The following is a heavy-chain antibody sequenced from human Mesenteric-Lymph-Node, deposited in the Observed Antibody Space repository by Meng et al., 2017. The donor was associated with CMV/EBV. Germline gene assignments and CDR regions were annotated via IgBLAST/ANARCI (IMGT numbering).Heavy chain of an antibody. CDR1: GFTFTSHS. D-gene: IGHD6-13*01. Sequence: GESLKISCAASGFTFTSHSMNWVRQAPGKGLEWVAAISSSSTYIYYADSVKGRFTISRDNAKNSLFLQMNNLRAEDTALYYCASSTWYYFDYWGQGALVTVSS. V-gene: IGHV3-21*01. CDR3: ASSTWYYFDY. CDR2: ISSSSTYI. J-gene: IGHJ4*02.